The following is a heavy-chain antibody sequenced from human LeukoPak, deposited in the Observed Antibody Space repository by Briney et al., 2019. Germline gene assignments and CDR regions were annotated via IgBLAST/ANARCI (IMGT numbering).Heavy chain of an antibody. CDR1: GYSISSGYY. V-gene: IGHV4-38-2*02. D-gene: IGHD1-1*01. Sequence: SETLSLTCTVSGYSISSGYYGGGMRQPPGKGLGGIGSIYHSALTYYNPSLKSRVTISVDTSKNHFSLNLSSVTAADTAVYYCARDASRTYFDLWGRGTLVTVSS. J-gene: IGHJ2*01. CDR3: ARDASRTYFDL. CDR2: IYHSALT.